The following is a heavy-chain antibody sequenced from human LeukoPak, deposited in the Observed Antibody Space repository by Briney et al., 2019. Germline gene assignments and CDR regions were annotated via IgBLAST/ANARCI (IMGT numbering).Heavy chain of an antibody. CDR2: ISSSSSTI. J-gene: IGHJ4*02. V-gene: IGHV3-48*01. CDR1: GFTFSSYS. Sequence: GGSLRLSCAASGFTFSSYSMNWVRQAPGKGLEWLSYISSSSSTIYYADSVKGRFTISRDNAKNSLYLQMNSLRAEDTAVYYCARGDCSGGSCYLSLATIDYWGQGTLVTVSS. D-gene: IGHD2-15*01. CDR3: ARGDCSGGSCYLSLATIDY.